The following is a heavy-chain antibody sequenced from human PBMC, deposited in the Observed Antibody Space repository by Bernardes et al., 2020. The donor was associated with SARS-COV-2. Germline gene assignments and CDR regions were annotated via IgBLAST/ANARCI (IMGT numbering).Heavy chain of an antibody. D-gene: IGHD6-6*01. CDR1: GYSFSSYA. V-gene: IGHV3-23*01. Sequence: GGSLRLSCAASGYSFSSYAMTWVRQAPGKGLEWVSAISGSAGSTYYADSLKGRFTISRDNSKNTLYLQMNSLRAEDTAVYYCAKDFEYSSSFGWFDPWGQGTLVTVSS. J-gene: IGHJ5*02. CDR3: AKDFEYSSSFGWFDP. CDR2: ISGSAGST.